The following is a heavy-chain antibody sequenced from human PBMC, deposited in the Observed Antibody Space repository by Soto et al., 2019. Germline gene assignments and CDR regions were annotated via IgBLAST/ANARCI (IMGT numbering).Heavy chain of an antibody. Sequence: SETLSLTCTVSGGSISSYYWSWIRQPPGKGLEWIGYIYYSGSTNYNPSLKSRVTISVDTSKNQFSLKLSSVTAADTAVYYCAREEWRGGYCSGGSCYPMLNWFDPWGQGTLVTVSS. V-gene: IGHV4-59*01. J-gene: IGHJ5*02. D-gene: IGHD2-15*01. CDR2: IYYSGST. CDR1: GGSISSYY. CDR3: AREEWRGGYCSGGSCYPMLNWFDP.